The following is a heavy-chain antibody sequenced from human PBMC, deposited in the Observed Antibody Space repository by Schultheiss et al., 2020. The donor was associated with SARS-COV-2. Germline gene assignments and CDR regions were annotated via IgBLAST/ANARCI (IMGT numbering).Heavy chain of an antibody. CDR2: MNPNSGNT. CDR3: ARGVVPAAIGSNWFDP. CDR1: GYTFTSYD. V-gene: IGHV1-8*01. Sequence: ASVKVSCKASGYTFTSYDINWVRQATGQGLEWMGWMNPNSGNTGYAQKFQERVTITRDMSTSTAYMELSSLRSEDTAVYYCARGVVPAAIGSNWFDPWGQGTLVTVSS. D-gene: IGHD2-2*01. J-gene: IGHJ5*02.